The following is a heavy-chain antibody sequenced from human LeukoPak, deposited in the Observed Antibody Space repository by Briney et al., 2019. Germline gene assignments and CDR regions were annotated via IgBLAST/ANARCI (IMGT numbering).Heavy chain of an antibody. J-gene: IGHJ4*02. CDR3: ARFYYDTRGYYYLYFDY. CDR1: DYTFTSYG. CDR2: ISAYNGNT. D-gene: IGHD3-22*01. Sequence: GASVKVSCKASDYTFTSYGISWVRQAPGQGLEWMGWISAYNGNTVYAQNFQGRVTMTTDTSTSTASMELRSLRSDDTAVYYCARFYYDTRGYYYLYFDYWGQGTLVTVSS. V-gene: IGHV1-18*01.